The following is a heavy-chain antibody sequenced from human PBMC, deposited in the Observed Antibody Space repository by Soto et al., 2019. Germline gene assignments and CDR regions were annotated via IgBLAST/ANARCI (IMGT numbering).Heavy chain of an antibody. CDR2: ISAYNGNT. CDR1: GYTFTSYG. D-gene: IGHD6-6*01. V-gene: IGHV1-18*04. CDR3: ARLMGSSSSQSHYYGMDV. Sequence: ASVKVSCKASGYTFTSYGISWVRQAPGQGLEWMGWISAYNGNTNYAQKLQGRVTMTTDTSTSTAYMELRSLRSDDTAVYYCARLMGSSSSQSHYYGMDVWGQGTTVTVSS. J-gene: IGHJ6*02.